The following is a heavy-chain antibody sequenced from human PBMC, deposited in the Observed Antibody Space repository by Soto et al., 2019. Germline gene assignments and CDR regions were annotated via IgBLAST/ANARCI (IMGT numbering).Heavy chain of an antibody. CDR1: GGSFRSYY. CDR2: IYHNGKT. D-gene: IGHD3-16*01. CDR3: ARGGEGIGFFDS. V-gene: IGHV4-59*03. Sequence: QVQLQESGPRLVKPSETLSLNCTVSGGSFRSYYWSWIRHPAGKEPEWIGYIYHNGKTNINPSLNSRVTISLDMSNSQFSLKLNSMTAADTAVYYLARGGEGIGFFDSWGQGNSVTVSS. J-gene: IGHJ4*02.